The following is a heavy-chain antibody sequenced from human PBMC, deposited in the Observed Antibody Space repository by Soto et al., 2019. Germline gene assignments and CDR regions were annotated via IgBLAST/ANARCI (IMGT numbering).Heavy chain of an antibody. Sequence: QVQLVQSGGEVKKPGASVKVSCKASGYTFTSYAISWVRQAPGQGLEWMGWINAYSGNRNYAQKLQGRVTMTTDTPATQADRGRGSLRSADTAVYSCARVWATVVTPVWDTNPNDSWGKGTLVTVSS. D-gene: IGHD4-17*01. CDR2: INAYSGNR. CDR3: ARVWATVVTPVWDTNPNDS. CDR1: GYTFTSYA. V-gene: IGHV1-18*01. J-gene: IGHJ5*01.